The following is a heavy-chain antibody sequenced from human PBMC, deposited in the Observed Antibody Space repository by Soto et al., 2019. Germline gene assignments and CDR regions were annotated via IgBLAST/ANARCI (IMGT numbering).Heavy chain of an antibody. CDR3: AHRRGATSTGGHFAP. D-gene: IGHD1-26*01. V-gene: IGHV2-5*01. J-gene: IGHJ5*02. CDR1: GFSLSTSGVG. Sequence: QITLKESGPTLVKPTQTLTLTCTFSGFSLSTSGVGVGWIRQPPGKALEWLAVIYWNDDKRYSPSLRSRLTITKDTSKNQVVLTLTNMDPMDTATYYCAHRRGATSTGGHFAPWGQGTLVTVSS. CDR2: IYWNDDK.